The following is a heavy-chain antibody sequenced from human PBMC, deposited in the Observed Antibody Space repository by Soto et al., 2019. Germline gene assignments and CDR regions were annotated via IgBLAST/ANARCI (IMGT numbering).Heavy chain of an antibody. D-gene: IGHD6-19*01. CDR2: ISSSGSTI. V-gene: IGHV3-48*03. CDR3: AREDPVARRLLGMDV. J-gene: IGHJ6*02. Sequence: PGGSLRLSCAASGFTFSSYEMNWVRQAPGKGLEWVSYISSSGSTIYYADSVKGRFTISRDNAKNSLYLQMNSLRAEDTAVYYCAREDPVARRLLGMDVWGQGTTVTVFS. CDR1: GFTFSSYE.